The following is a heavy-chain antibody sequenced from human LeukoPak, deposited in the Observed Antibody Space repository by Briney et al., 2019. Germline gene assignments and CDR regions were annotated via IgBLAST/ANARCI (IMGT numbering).Heavy chain of an antibody. J-gene: IGHJ4*02. D-gene: IGHD3-10*01. CDR3: ARGGALGVHFDY. CDR2: IIPIFGTA. V-gene: IGHV1-69*05. Sequence: SVKVSCKASGGTFSSYAISWVRQAPGQGLEWMGGIIPIFGTANYAQKFQGRVTITTDESTSTAYMELSSLRSEDTAVYYCARGGALGVHFDYWGQGTLVTVSS. CDR1: GGTFSSYA.